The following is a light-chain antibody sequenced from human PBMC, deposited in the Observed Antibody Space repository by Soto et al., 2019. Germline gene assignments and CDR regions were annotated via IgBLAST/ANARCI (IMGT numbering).Light chain of an antibody. CDR2: EVS. V-gene: IGLV2-14*01. CDR1: SSDVGGYNY. CDR3: QSYDSSLSGYV. Sequence: QSVLTQPASVSGSPGQSITISCTGTSSDVGGYNYVSWYQQHPDKAPKLMIYEVSSRPPGVSNRFSGSKSGNTASLTISGLQAEDEADYYGQSYDSSLSGYVFGTGTKVTVL. J-gene: IGLJ1*01.